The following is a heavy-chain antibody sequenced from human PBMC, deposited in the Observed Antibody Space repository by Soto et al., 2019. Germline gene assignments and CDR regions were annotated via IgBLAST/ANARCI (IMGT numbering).Heavy chain of an antibody. V-gene: IGHV1-18*01. J-gene: IGHJ4*02. CDR1: GYGNTSNY. CDR2: ISGYNGNT. D-gene: IGHD2-15*01. Sequence: KVSWTEAGYGNTSNYISWLRHENRQGLEWMGWISGYNGNTNYAQKLQGRVTMTTDTSTSTVYMELSSLRSEDTAVYYCARVYCSGGSCYSIDYWGQGTLVTVSS. CDR3: ARVYCSGGSCYSIDY.